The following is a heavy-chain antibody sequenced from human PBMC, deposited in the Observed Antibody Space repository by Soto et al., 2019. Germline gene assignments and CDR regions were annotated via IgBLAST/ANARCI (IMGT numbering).Heavy chain of an antibody. V-gene: IGHV5-10-1*01. CDR1: GYSFTCYW. CDR2: IDPSDSYT. CDR3: ARQEIAAAAQTYYYGMDV. J-gene: IGHJ6*02. Sequence: GESLKISFKGSGYSFTCYWISWVRQMPGKGLEWMGRIDPSDSYTNYSPSFQGHVTISADKSISTAYLQWSSLKASDTAMYYCARQEIAAAAQTYYYGMDVWGQGTTVTVSS. D-gene: IGHD6-13*01.